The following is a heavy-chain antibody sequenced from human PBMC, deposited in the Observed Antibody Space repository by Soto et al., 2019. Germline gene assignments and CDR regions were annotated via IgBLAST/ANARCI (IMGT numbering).Heavy chain of an antibody. Sequence: PSETLSLTCTVSGGSISSYYWSWIRQPPGKGLEWIGYIYYSGSTNYNPSLKSRVTISVDTSKNQFSLKLSSVTAADTAVYYCASRHITMGDDAFDIWGQGTMVTVSS. J-gene: IGHJ3*02. CDR2: IYYSGST. CDR3: ASRHITMGDDAFDI. V-gene: IGHV4-59*01. CDR1: GGSISSYY. D-gene: IGHD3-3*01.